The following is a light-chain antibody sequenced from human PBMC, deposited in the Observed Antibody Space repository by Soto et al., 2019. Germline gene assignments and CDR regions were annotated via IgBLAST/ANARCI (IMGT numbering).Light chain of an antibody. V-gene: IGKV1-39*01. Sequence: DIQITQSPSPLSGSVRDRVTITCRSSQTISTYLNWYQQKPGKAPKLLIYGASSLQSGVPSRFSGSGSGTDFTLTISSLQTEDFGTYYCQQSFSTPRTFGQGTKVDIK. CDR2: GAS. CDR3: QQSFSTPRT. J-gene: IGKJ1*01. CDR1: QTISTY.